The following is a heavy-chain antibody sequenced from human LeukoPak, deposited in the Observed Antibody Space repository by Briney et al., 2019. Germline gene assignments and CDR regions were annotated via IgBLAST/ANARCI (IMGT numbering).Heavy chain of an antibody. Sequence: SETLSLTCTVSGGSISSYYWSWIRQPPGKGLEWIGYIYYSGSTKYNASLKSRGTISVDTSKNKLSLKLSSVTAADTAVYYCARQTVAGLRFFDYWGQGTLVTVSS. CDR1: GGSISSYY. CDR2: IYYSGST. CDR3: ARQTVAGLRFFDY. D-gene: IGHD6-19*01. J-gene: IGHJ4*02. V-gene: IGHV4-59*08.